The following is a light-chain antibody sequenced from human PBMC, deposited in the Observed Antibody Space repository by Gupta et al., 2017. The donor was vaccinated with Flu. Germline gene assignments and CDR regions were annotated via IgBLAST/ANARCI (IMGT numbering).Light chain of an antibody. V-gene: IGLV2-14*01. Sequence: SALTQPDSVSGSPGPSITISCTGTSSDVGGYNSVSWYQHHPGKAPKLIIYDVNNWPSGVANRFSGSKSGNTASLTISGLTPEDEAEYYCTTYTSSSSLVFGYGTKVNVL. CDR2: DVN. CDR1: SSDVGGYNS. J-gene: IGLJ1*01. CDR3: TTYTSSSSLV.